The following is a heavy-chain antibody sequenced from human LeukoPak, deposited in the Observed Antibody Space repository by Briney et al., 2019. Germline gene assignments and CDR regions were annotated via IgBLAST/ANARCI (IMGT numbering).Heavy chain of an antibody. CDR2: IYYSGST. CDR3: ARGSWPFDY. J-gene: IGHJ4*02. V-gene: IGHV4-59*01. Sequence: SETLSLTCTVSGGSISIYYWSWIRQPPGKGLEWIGYIYYSGSTNYNPSLKSRVTISVDTSKNQFSLKLSSVTAADTAVYYCARGSWPFDYWGQGTLVTVSS. D-gene: IGHD6-13*01. CDR1: GGSISIYY.